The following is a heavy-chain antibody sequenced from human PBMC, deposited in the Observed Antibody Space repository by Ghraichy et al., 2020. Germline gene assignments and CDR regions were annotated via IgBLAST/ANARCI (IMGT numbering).Heavy chain of an antibody. V-gene: IGHV4-59*01. J-gene: IGHJ5*02. CDR3: ARGGSPPGYDFRSGSGSTKYNWFDP. Sequence: SETLSLTCTVSGGSISSYYWSWIRQPPGKGLEWIGYIYYSGSTNYNPSLKSRVTISVDTSKNQFSLKLSSVTAADTAVYYCARGGSPPGYDFRSGSGSTKYNWFDPWGQGTLVTVSS. CDR1: GGSISSYY. CDR2: IYYSGST. D-gene: IGHD3-3*01.